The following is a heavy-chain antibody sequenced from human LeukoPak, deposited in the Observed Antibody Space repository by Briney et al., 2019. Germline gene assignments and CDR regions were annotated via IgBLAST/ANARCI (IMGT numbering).Heavy chain of an antibody. CDR1: GGSISSYY. V-gene: IGHV4-59*12. CDR2: IYYSGST. CDR3: ARYYYGYYYYYMDV. J-gene: IGHJ6*03. Sequence: ASETLSLTCTVSGGSISSYYWSWIRQPPGKGLEWIGYIYYSGSTNYNPSLKSRVTISVDTSKNQFSLKLSSVTAADTAVYYCARYYYGYYYYYMDVWGKGTTVTVSS. D-gene: IGHD3-10*01.